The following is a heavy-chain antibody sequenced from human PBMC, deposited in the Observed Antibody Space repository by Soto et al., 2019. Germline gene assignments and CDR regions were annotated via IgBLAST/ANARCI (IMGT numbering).Heavy chain of an antibody. CDR3: ARTYYDSSGYYEESAFDI. Sequence: GGSLRLSCAASGFPFSIYGMHLVRQSPGKGLEWVAVISYDGSNKYYADSVKGRFTISRDNSKNTLYLQMNSLRAEDTAVYYCARTYYDSSGYYEESAFDIWGQGKMVAVSS. D-gene: IGHD3-22*01. J-gene: IGHJ3*02. CDR2: ISYDGSNK. V-gene: IGHV3-30*03. CDR1: GFPFSIYG.